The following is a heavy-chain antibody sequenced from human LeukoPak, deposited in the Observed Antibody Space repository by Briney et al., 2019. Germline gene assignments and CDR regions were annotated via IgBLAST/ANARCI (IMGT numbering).Heavy chain of an antibody. Sequence: GGALRLSCAASGFTFSDYYMSWIRQAPGKGLEGVSYIRSSGSTIYYADSVKGRFTISSVNAKNSLSLEMNSLRAADTAVYYCATSIAAAGVGAFDIWGQGTMVTVSS. CDR3: ATSIAAAGVGAFDI. CDR1: GFTFSDYY. V-gene: IGHV3-11*04. CDR2: IRSSGSTI. D-gene: IGHD6-13*01. J-gene: IGHJ3*02.